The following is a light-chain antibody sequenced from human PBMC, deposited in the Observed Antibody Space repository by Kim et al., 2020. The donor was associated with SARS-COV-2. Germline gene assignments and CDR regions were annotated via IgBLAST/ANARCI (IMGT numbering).Light chain of an antibody. CDR2: CKN. CDR3: SSRDSSHRGV. CDR1: ILRGFQ. Sequence: ALGQTVRYKCQDVILRGFQSSGYQQRPGQAPVLVIYCKNNRPSVIPDRFSGSTSRDTASLTITGAQAEDEADYYCSSRDSSHRGVFGVGTQLTVL. J-gene: IGLJ3*02. V-gene: IGLV3-19*01.